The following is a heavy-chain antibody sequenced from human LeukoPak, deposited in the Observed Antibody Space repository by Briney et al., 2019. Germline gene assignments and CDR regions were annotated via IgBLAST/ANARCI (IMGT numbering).Heavy chain of an antibody. CDR3: ARIRSGPRSFDI. CDR2: INPNSGGT. V-gene: IGHV1-2*02. CDR1: GYTFTGYY. Sequence: ASVKVSCKASGYTFTGYYMHWVRQAPGQGLEWMGWINPNSGGTNYAQKFQGRVTVTRDTSISTAYMELSRLRSDDTAVYYCARIRSGPRSFDIWGQGTMVTVSS. D-gene: IGHD3-3*01. J-gene: IGHJ3*02.